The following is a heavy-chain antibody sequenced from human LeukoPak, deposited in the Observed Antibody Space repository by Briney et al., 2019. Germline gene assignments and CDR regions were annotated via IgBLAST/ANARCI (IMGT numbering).Heavy chain of an antibody. CDR2: IYPDDSDT. Sequence: HGESLKISCKGSGYSFTSYWIGWVRQIPGKGLEWMGIIYPDDSDTRYSPSFQGQVTISADKSINTAYLQWSSLKASETAMYYCARHQDGYSYGYDYWGQGTLVTVSS. D-gene: IGHD5-18*01. V-gene: IGHV5-51*01. CDR3: ARHQDGYSYGYDY. J-gene: IGHJ4*02. CDR1: GYSFTSYW.